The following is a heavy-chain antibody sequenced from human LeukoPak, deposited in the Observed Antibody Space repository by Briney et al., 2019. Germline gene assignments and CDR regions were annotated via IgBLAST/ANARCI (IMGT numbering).Heavy chain of an antibody. CDR2: IWYDGSNK. J-gene: IGHJ3*02. Sequence: GGSLRLSCAASGFTFSRYGMHWVRQAPGKGLEWVAVIWYDGSNKYYADSVKGRFTISRDNSKNTLYLQMNSLRAEDTAVYYCARDPLIAVAGPSHAFDIWGQGKMVTVSS. V-gene: IGHV3-33*01. CDR1: GFTFSRYG. D-gene: IGHD6-19*01. CDR3: ARDPLIAVAGPSHAFDI.